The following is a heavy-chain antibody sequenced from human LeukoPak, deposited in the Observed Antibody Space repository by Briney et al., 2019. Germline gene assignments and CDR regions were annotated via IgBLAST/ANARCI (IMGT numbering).Heavy chain of an antibody. D-gene: IGHD3-22*01. CDR2: ISSSSSYI. V-gene: IGHV3-21*01. CDR3: ARAWHGDSSGYYYFDY. CDR1: GFTFSSYS. Sequence: GGSLRLSCAASGFTFSSYSMNWVRQAPGKGLEWVSSISSSSSYIYYADSVKGRFTISRDNAKNSLYLQMNSLRVEDTAVYYCARAWHGDSSGYYYFDYWGQGTLVTVSS. J-gene: IGHJ4*02.